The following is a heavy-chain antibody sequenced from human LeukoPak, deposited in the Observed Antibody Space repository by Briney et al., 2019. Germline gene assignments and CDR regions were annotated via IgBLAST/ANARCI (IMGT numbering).Heavy chain of an antibody. V-gene: IGHV4-59*08. CDR2: IYYSGST. J-gene: IGHJ4*02. CDR3: ARGNTWLTSK. Sequence: PSETLSLTCTVSGGSISSYYWSWIRQPPGKGLEWIGNIYYSGSTNYNPSLKSRVTISVDTSKNQYSLTLSSVIATDTAFYYCARGNTWLTSKWGQGTLVIVSS. CDR1: GGSISSYY. D-gene: IGHD3-22*01.